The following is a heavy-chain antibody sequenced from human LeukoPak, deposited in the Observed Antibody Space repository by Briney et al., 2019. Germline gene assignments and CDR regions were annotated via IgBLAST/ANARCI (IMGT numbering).Heavy chain of an antibody. CDR2: ICTSGST. D-gene: IGHD6-13*01. V-gene: IGHV4-4*07. J-gene: IGHJ4*02. CDR1: GGSINNYY. Sequence: SETLSLTCSVSGGSINNYYWSWIRQPAGKGLEWIGRICTSGSTYYNPSLKSRVTISVDTSKNQFSLKLSSVTAADTAVYYCARMYSSSWYYFDYWGQGTLVTVSS. CDR3: ARMYSSSWYYFDY.